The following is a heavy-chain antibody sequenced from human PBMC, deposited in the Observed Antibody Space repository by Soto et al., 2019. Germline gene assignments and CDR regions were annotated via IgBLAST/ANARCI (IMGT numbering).Heavy chain of an antibody. J-gene: IGHJ4*02. D-gene: IGHD3-3*01. V-gene: IGHV4-59*08. CDR1: GGSISNYY. CDR2: IHYSGST. CDR3: ARGHYDFWSGYFATIDY. Sequence: PSETLSLTCSVSGGSISNYYWSWIRQPPGKGLEWIGYIHYSGSTKYNPSLKSRVTISADTSKNQFSLKLSSVTAADTAVYYCARGHYDFWSGYFATIDYSGQGTLATVS.